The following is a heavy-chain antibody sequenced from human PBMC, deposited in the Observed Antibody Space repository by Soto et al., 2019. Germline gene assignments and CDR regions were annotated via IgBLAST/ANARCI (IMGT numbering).Heavy chain of an antibody. D-gene: IGHD2-15*01. V-gene: IGHV4-4*02. J-gene: IGHJ5*02. Sequence: SETLSLTCAVSGTSIGSTFWWTWVRQPPGKGLEWIGEVYHSGSTKYNPSLKSRVTISVDKSKNQFSLELRAVTAADTAVYYCATLPPRIVVVKTEIPTWGQGTLVTVSS. CDR1: GTSIGSTFW. CDR3: ATLPPRIVVVKTEIPT. CDR2: VYHSGST.